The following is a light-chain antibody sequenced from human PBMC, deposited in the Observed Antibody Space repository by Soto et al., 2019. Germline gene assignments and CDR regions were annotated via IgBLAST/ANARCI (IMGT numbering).Light chain of an antibody. V-gene: IGKV1-5*03. CDR2: KAS. Sequence: QMTQSPATLSGSAKERVTITCRASQTISSWLAWYQQKPGKAPKLLIYKASTLKSGVPSRFSGSGSGTEFTLTISSLQSEDFAVYYCQQSNNGPPINCGGGTKA. CDR3: QQSNNGPPIN. J-gene: IGKJ4*01. CDR1: QTISSW.